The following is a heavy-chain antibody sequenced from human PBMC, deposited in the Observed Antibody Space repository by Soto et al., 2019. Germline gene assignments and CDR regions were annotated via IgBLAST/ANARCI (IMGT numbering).Heavy chain of an antibody. CDR1: GGSIGSYY. Sequence: SETLSLTCTVSGGSIGSYYWSWIRQPPGKGLEWIGYIYYSGSTIYNPSLKSRVTISVDTSNNQLSLKLRSVTAADTAVYYCARHDGFSSGWIFDYWGHGTLVTVSS. V-gene: IGHV4-59*08. D-gene: IGHD6-19*01. CDR2: IYYSGST. CDR3: ARHDGFSSGWIFDY. J-gene: IGHJ4*01.